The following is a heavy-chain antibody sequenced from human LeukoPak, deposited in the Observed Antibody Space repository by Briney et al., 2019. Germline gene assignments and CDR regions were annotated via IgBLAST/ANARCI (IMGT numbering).Heavy chain of an antibody. V-gene: IGHV1-69*13. CDR2: IIPIFGTA. CDR3: AREAPLGYDY. D-gene: IGHD7-27*01. CDR1: GGTFSSYA. J-gene: IGHJ4*02. Sequence: SVKVSCKASGGTFSSYAISWVRQAPGQGLEWMVGIIPIFGTANYAQKFQGRVTITADESTSTAYMSLSSLRSEETAVYYCAREAPLGYDYWGQGTLVTVSS.